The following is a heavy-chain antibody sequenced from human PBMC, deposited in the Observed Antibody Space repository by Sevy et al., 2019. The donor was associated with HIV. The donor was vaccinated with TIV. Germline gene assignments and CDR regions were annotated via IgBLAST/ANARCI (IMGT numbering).Heavy chain of an antibody. D-gene: IGHD2-8*01. Sequence: GGSLRLSCEASGFTFRSFDMSWARQAPGKGLEWVSSISSYSNNIYYADSVKGRFTVSRDNAKNSLFLQMDSLGAEDTGVYFCARVERLYEIDYWGQGTLVTVSS. CDR2: ISSYSNNI. CDR3: ARVERLYEIDY. CDR1: GFTFRSFD. V-gene: IGHV3-21*01. J-gene: IGHJ4*02.